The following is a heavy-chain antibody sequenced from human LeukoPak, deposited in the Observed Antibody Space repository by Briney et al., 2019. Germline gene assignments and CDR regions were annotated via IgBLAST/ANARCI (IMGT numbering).Heavy chain of an antibody. J-gene: IGHJ6*04. V-gene: IGHV3-48*03. Sequence: GGSLRLSCVASGFTFSSYEMNWVRQAPGKGLEWVSYISSSGSTIYYADSVKGRFTISRDNAKNSLYLQMNSLRAEDTAVYYCAELGITMIGGVWGKGTTLTISS. D-gene: IGHD3-10*02. CDR1: GFTFSSYE. CDR3: AELGITMIGGV. CDR2: ISSSGSTI.